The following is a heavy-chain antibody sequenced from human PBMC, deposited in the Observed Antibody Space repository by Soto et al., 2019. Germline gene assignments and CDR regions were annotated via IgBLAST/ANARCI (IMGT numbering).Heavy chain of an antibody. D-gene: IGHD3-10*01. Sequence: GGSLRLSCAASGFTFSSYAMSWVRQAPGKGLEWVSAISGSGGTTEYAASVKGRFTISRDDSKSIAYLQMNSLKTEDTAVYYCTRDLSYYYYYYYMDVWGKGTTVTVSS. CDR3: TRDLSYYYYYYYMDV. CDR2: ISGSGGTT. J-gene: IGHJ6*03. CDR1: GFTFSSYA. V-gene: IGHV3-49*04.